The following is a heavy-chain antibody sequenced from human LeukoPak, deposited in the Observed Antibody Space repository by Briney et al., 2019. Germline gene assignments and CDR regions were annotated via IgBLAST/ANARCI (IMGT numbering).Heavy chain of an antibody. CDR3: AKVRCSGSYYAPFDY. V-gene: IGHV3-9*01. D-gene: IGHD1-26*01. J-gene: IGHJ4*02. CDR2: ISWNSGSI. CDR1: GFTFDDYA. Sequence: GGSLRLSCAASGFTFDDYAMHWVRQAPGKGLEWVSGISWNSGSIGYADSVKGRFTISRDNAKNSLYLQMNSLRAEDTALYYCAKVRCSGSYYAPFDYWGQGTLVTVSS.